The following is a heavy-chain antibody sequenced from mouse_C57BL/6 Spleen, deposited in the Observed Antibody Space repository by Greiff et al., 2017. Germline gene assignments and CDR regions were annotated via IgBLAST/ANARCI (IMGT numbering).Heavy chain of an antibody. D-gene: IGHD1-1*01. CDR3: KGYYYGSTLYAMDY. J-gene: IGHJ4*01. CDR1: GFNIKDYY. V-gene: IGHV14-1*01. CDR2: IDPEDGDT. Sequence: EVQLVESGAELVRPGASVKLSCTASGFNIKDYYMHWVKQRPEQGLEWIGRIDPEDGDTEYAPKFQGKATMTADTSSNTAYLQLSSLTSEDTAVYYCKGYYYGSTLYAMDYWGQGTSVTVSS.